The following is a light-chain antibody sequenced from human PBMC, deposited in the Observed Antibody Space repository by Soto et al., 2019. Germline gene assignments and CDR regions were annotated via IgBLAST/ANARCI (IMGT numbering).Light chain of an antibody. CDR1: QSVSSN. V-gene: IGKV3-15*01. CDR2: GAS. CDR3: QQYNNWPLT. Sequence: IVMTQSPATLSVSPGERATLSCRASQSVSSNLAWYQQKPGQAPRLLIYGASTRATAIPARFSGSGSGTEFTLTISSLQSEDFAVYYCQQYNNWPLTFGQGTRPEIK. J-gene: IGKJ5*01.